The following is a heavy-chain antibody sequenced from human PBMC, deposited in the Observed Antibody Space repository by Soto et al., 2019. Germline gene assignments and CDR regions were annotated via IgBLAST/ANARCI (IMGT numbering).Heavy chain of an antibody. CDR1: GYSVSRSDC. CDR3: ARTHYVDTAMIGWFDP. Sequence: SETLSLTCAVSGYSVSRSDCWGWIRQPPGKGLEWIGYIDYSGNSYYNPSLKSRVTMSVDTSKNQFSLKLSSVTAVDTAVYYCARTHYVDTAMIGWFDPWGQGTLVTVSS. J-gene: IGHJ5*02. D-gene: IGHD5-18*01. CDR2: IDYSGNS. V-gene: IGHV4-28*01.